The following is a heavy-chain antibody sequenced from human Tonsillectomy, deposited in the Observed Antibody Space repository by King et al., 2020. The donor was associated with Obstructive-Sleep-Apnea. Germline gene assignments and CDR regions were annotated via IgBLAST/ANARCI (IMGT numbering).Heavy chain of an antibody. V-gene: IGHV3-23*04. CDR1: GVTFSTYD. CDR3: TKDVGSNYYEGSSYFPFDY. J-gene: IGHJ4*02. D-gene: IGHD3-22*01. Sequence: VQLVESGGGLVQPGGSLRLSCVASGVTFSTYDMNWVRQAPGKGLEWISGISGSGASTYYEDSVKGRFTISRDNSKNTLYLQMNSLRAEDTALYYCTKDVGSNYYEGSSYFPFDYWGQGTLLTVSS. CDR2: ISGSGAST.